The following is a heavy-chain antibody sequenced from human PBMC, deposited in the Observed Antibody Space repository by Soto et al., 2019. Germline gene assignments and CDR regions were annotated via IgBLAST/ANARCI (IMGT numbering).Heavy chain of an antibody. V-gene: IGHV3-23*01. CDR2: ISGSGGST. CDR3: AKDRYDYVWGSYRYSVYRDARSRHGGMDV. CDR1: GFTFSGYA. D-gene: IGHD3-16*02. Sequence: GSLRLSCAASGFTFSGYAMSWVRQAPGEVLEWVSAISGSGGSTYYADSVKGRFTISRDNSKNTLYLQMNSLRAEDTAVYYCAKDRYDYVWGSYRYSVYRDARSRHGGMDVWGQGTTVTVSS. J-gene: IGHJ6*02.